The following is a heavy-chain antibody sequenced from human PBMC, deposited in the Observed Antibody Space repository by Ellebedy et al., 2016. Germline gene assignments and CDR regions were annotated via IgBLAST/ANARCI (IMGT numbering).Heavy chain of an antibody. CDR1: AYPFNGYY. J-gene: IGHJ6*02. Sequence: ASVKVSCKASAYPFNGYYIFWVRQAPGQGLEWMGWVNPNSGDTIYAQKFQGRVTITRETSNNTSFMELNTLTSDDTAVYYCARVRGKNSNSHLDVWGQGTALTVSS. CDR2: VNPNSGDT. V-gene: IGHV1-2*02. CDR3: ARVRGKNSNSHLDV. D-gene: IGHD2/OR15-2a*01.